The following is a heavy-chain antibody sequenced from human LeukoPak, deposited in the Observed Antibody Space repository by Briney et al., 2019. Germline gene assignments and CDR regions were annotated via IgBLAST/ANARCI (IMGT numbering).Heavy chain of an antibody. V-gene: IGHV1-24*01. J-gene: IGHJ6*02. D-gene: IGHD2-2*01. Sequence: ASVKVSCKVSGYTLTELSMHWVRQAPGKGLEWTGGFDPADGETIYAQKFQGRVSMTEDTSTDTAYMELSSLRSEDTAVYYCANLLLEIAVGSGVHGRDVWGQGTTVTVSS. CDR3: ANLLLEIAVGSGVHGRDV. CDR1: GYTLTELS. CDR2: FDPADGET.